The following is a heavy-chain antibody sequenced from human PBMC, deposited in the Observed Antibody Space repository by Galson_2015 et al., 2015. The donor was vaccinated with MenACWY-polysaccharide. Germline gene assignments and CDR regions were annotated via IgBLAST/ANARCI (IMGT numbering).Heavy chain of an antibody. Sequence: SLRLSCAASGFTFSSYGMSWVRQAPGKGLEWVSGISGRGGSTYYADSVKGRLTISRDNSKNTLYLQMNSLRADDTAVYYCAKERTTVDIWGQGTMVTVSS. V-gene: IGHV3-23*01. CDR3: AKERTTVDI. D-gene: IGHD4-17*01. CDR1: GFTFSSYG. J-gene: IGHJ3*02. CDR2: ISGRGGST.